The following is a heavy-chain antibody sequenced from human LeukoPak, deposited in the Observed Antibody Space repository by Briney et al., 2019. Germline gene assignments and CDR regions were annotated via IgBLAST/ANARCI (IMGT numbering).Heavy chain of an antibody. J-gene: IGHJ3*02. CDR1: GGSIISSDYH. V-gene: IGHV4-39*01. D-gene: IGHD2-2*01. CDR2: ISYSGNT. Sequence: NPSETLSLTCTVSGGSIISSDYHWGWVRQPPGKGLEWIGTISYSGNTDYNPSLRSRVTISVDTSKNQFSLKLSSVTAADTAVYYCVRHCCSTPSKRTFDIWGQGTLVTVSS. CDR3: VRHCCSTPSKRTFDI.